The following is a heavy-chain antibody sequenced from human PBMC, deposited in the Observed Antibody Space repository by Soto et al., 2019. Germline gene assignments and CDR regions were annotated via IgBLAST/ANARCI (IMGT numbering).Heavy chain of an antibody. CDR2: IIPIFGTA. V-gene: IGHV1-69*01. Sequence: VQLVQSGAEVKKPGSSVKVSCKASGGTFSSYAISWVRQAPGQGLEWMGGIIPIFGTANYAQKFQGRVTITADESTSTAYMELSSLRSEDTAVYYCARDEVIAVAGGGNWFDPWGQGTLVTVSS. CDR3: ARDEVIAVAGGGNWFDP. D-gene: IGHD6-19*01. CDR1: GGTFSSYA. J-gene: IGHJ5*02.